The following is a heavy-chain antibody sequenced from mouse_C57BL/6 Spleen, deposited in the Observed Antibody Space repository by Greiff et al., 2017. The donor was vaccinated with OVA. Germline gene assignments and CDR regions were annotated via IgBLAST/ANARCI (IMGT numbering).Heavy chain of an antibody. J-gene: IGHJ3*01. D-gene: IGHD1-1*01. Sequence: EVKLEESGGGLVKPGGSLKLSCAASGFTFSDYGMHWVRQAPEKGLEWVAYISSGSSTIYYADTVKGRFTISRDNAKNTLFLQMTSLRSEDTAMYYCARDLYYYGSSYGWFAYWGQGTLVTVSA. CDR3: ARDLYYYGSSYGWFAY. CDR1: GFTFSDYG. CDR2: ISSGSSTI. V-gene: IGHV5-17*01.